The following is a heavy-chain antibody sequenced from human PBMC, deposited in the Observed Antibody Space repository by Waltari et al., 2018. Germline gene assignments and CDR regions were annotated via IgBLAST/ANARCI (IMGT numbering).Heavy chain of an antibody. CDR2: IIPIFGTA. D-gene: IGHD6-6*01. Sequence: QVQLVQSGAEVKKPGSSVQVSCKASGGTFSTNTISGVRQAPGQGLEWMGRIIPIFGTANYAQKFQGRVTITADKSTDTAYMELSSLRSEDTAVYYCARTRKYSSPGAFDIWGQGTMVTVSS. CDR3: ARTRKYSSPGAFDI. V-gene: IGHV1-69*08. CDR1: GGTFSTNT. J-gene: IGHJ3*02.